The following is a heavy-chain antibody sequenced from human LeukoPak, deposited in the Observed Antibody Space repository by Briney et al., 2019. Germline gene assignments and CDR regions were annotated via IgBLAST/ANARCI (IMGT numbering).Heavy chain of an antibody. J-gene: IGHJ5*02. CDR1: GGTFSSYA. D-gene: IGHD3-10*01. Sequence: SVKVSCKASGGTFSSYAISWVRQAPGQGLEWMGGIIPIFGTANYAQKFQGRVTITADESTSTAYMELSSLRSEDTAVYYCASDYGSGSHNWFDPWGQGTLVTVSS. CDR3: ASDYGSGSHNWFDP. V-gene: IGHV1-69*01. CDR2: IIPIFGTA.